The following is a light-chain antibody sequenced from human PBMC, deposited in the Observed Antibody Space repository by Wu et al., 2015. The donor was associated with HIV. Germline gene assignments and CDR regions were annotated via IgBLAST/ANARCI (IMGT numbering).Light chain of an antibody. CDR3: QEYGESPYI. CDR2: GAS. V-gene: IGKV3-20*01. CDR1: QNVGSNF. Sequence: LTQYPDTLSLSPGDRATLSCRASQNVGSNFLAWYQKKPGLPPRLLISGASTRASGIPDRFNGGGSGTDFTLTISRLEPEDFATYYCQEYGESPYIFGPGTKLVIK. J-gene: IGKJ2*01.